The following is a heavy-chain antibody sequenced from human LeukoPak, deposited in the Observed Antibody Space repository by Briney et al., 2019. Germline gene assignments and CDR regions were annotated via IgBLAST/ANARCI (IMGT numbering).Heavy chain of an antibody. D-gene: IGHD3-10*01. J-gene: IGHJ6*02. V-gene: IGHV4-59*01. CDR3: ARVYYYGSGSYYMGV. CDR1: GGSISSYC. CDR2: IYYSGST. Sequence: SETLSLTCTVSGGSISSYCWSWIRQPPGKGLEWIGYIYYSGSTNYNPSLKSRVTISVDTSKNQFSLKLSSVTAADTAVYYCARVYYYGSGSYYMGVWGQGTTVTVSS.